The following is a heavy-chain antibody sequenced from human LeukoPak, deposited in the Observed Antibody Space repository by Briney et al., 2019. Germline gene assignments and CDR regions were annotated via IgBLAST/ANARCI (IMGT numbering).Heavy chain of an antibody. V-gene: IGHV3-21*03. Sequence: PGGSLRLSCAASGFTFSSYSMNWVRQAPGKGLEWVSSISSSSSYIYYADSVKGRFTISRDNAKNSLYLQMNSLKTEDTAVYYCTTGTPGGDYLQSDYWGQGTLVTVSS. CDR3: TTGTPGGDYLQSDY. CDR1: GFTFSSYS. D-gene: IGHD4-17*01. J-gene: IGHJ4*02. CDR2: ISSSSSYI.